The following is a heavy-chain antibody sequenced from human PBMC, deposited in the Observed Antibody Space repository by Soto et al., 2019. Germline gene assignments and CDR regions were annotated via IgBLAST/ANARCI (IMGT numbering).Heavy chain of an antibody. CDR1: GYTFTSYY. J-gene: IGHJ5*02. CDR2: INPSGGST. CDR3: ARDAIPRIGANTNWFHP. V-gene: IGHV1-46*01. D-gene: IGHD3-3*01. Sequence: ASVKVSCKASGYTFTSYYMHWVRQAPGQGLEWMGIINPSGGSTSYAQKFQGRVTMTRDTSTSTVYMELSSLRSEDTAVYYCARDAIPRIGANTNWFHPRGKTTLVTVSS.